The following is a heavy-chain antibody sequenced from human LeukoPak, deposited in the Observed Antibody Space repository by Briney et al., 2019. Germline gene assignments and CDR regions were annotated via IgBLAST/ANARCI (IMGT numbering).Heavy chain of an antibody. CDR1: GGSISSYY. Sequence: KPSETLSLTCTVSGGSISSYYWSWIRQPPGKGLEWIGYIYYSGSTNYSPSLKSRVTISVDTSKNQFSLKLSSVTAADTAVYYCARFGDYGDYFDYWGQGTLVTVSS. CDR2: IYYSGST. D-gene: IGHD4-17*01. V-gene: IGHV4-59*01. CDR3: ARFGDYGDYFDY. J-gene: IGHJ4*02.